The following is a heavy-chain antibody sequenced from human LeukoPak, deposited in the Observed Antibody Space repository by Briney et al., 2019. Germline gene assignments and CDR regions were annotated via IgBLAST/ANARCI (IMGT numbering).Heavy chain of an antibody. CDR2: IDWDDDK. CDR3: ARMYFGDYKDMDV. Sequence: SGPALVEPTQTLTLTCTFSGFSLLTSGVSVTWIRQPPGRPLEWLARIDWDDDKYYNTSLEAKLTISKVTSKNQVILTVTDMDPVDSATYYCARMYFGDYKDMDVWGKGTTVTVSS. J-gene: IGHJ6*03. D-gene: IGHD3-10*01. V-gene: IGHV2-70*11. CDR1: GFSLLTSGVS.